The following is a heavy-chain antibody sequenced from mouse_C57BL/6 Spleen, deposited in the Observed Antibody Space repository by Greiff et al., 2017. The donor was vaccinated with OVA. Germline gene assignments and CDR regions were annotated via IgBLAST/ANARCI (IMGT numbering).Heavy chain of an antibody. CDR3: ARSWDGGFAY. J-gene: IGHJ3*01. CDR2: ICPGDGDT. CDR1: GYAFSSSW. V-gene: IGHV1-82*01. D-gene: IGHD4-1*01. Sequence: VKLQESGPELVKPGASVKISCKASGYAFSSSWMNWVKQRPGKGLEWIGRICPGDGDTNYNGKFKGKAILTADKSTSTAYMQLSSRTAEDSAVYFCARSWDGGFAYWGQGTLVTVSA.